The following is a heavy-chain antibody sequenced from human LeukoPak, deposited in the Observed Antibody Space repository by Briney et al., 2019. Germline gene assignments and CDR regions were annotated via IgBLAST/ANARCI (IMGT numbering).Heavy chain of an antibody. CDR2: INHSGST. Sequence: SETLSLTCAVYGGSFSGYYWSWIRQPPGKGLEWIGEINHSGSTNYNPSLKSRVTISVDTSKNQFSLKLSSVTAADTAVYYCARVNYDTGCCRVYWGQGTLVTVSS. CDR1: GGSFSGYY. V-gene: IGHV4-34*01. D-gene: IGHD3-22*01. CDR3: ARVNYDTGCCRVY. J-gene: IGHJ4*02.